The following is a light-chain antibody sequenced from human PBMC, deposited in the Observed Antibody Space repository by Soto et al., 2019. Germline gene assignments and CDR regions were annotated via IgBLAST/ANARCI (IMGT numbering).Light chain of an antibody. J-gene: IGLJ1*01. CDR1: SSDVGGYNY. Sequence: QSVLTQPASVSGSPGQSITISCTGTSSDVGGYNYVSWYQQHPGKAPKLMVFEVSNRPSGVSNRLSGSKSGNTASLTISGLQTEDEADYYCTSYTSSFTHLFGTGTKVTV. CDR3: TSYTSSFTHL. V-gene: IGLV2-14*01. CDR2: EVS.